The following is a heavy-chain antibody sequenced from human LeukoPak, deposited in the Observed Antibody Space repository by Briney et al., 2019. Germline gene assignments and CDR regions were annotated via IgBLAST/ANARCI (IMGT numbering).Heavy chain of an antibody. Sequence: GASVKVSCTASGYTFSGYAIHRVRQAPGQGLEWMGWINPNSGGTNYAQKFQGRVTMTRVTSIDTAYMALSKLRSDDTADKDVSISTESGMPHRSLDYWGQGTLVTVSS. J-gene: IGHJ4*02. CDR1: GYTFSGYA. CDR3: SISTESGMPHRSLDY. V-gene: IGHV1-2*02. CDR2: INPNSGGT. D-gene: IGHD3-3*01.